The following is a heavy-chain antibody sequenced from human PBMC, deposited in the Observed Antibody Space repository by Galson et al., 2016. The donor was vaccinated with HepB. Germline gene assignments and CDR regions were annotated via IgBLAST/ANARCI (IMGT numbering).Heavy chain of an antibody. CDR1: GGTFRSCA. CDR3: VRSTALEPSNPHELHVVNFYHAGMDV. V-gene: IGHV1-69*06. Sequence: SVKVSCKASGGTFRSCATSWVRQAPGQGLEWMGGIIPMFGTVSYAQKFQGRLTITADKSTNVADMALSSLRPEYTAVYYCVRSTALEPSNPHELHVVNFYHAGMDVWGQGTTVTVS. D-gene: IGHD2-21*01. CDR2: IIPMFGTV. J-gene: IGHJ6*02.